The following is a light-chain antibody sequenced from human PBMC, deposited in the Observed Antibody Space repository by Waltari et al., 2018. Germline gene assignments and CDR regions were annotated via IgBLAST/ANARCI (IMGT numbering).Light chain of an antibody. CDR3: YSTDSSSFPL. V-gene: IGLV3-10*01. J-gene: IGLJ3*02. CDR1: ALPTTY. CDR2: EDN. Sequence: SHELTPPPSVSVSPGQPARITCSGAALPTTYIYWYQQKSGQAPVMLIYEDNKRPSGIPGRFSGSSSGTLATLTVSGAVVEDEGDYYCYSTDSSSFPLFGGGTRLTVL.